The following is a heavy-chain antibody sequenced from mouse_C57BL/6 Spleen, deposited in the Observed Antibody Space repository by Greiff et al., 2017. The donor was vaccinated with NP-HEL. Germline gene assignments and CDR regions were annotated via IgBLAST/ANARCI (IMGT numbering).Heavy chain of an antibody. CDR3: ARGPFITTVVARYYFDY. D-gene: IGHD1-1*01. CDR1: GYTFTSYG. CDR2: IYPRSGNT. J-gene: IGHJ2*01. V-gene: IGHV1-81*01. Sequence: VMLVESGAELARPGASVKLSCKASGYTFTSYGISWVKQRTGQGLEWIGEIYPRSGNTYYNEKFKGKATLTADKSSSTAYMELRSLTSEDSAVYFCARGPFITTVVARYYFDYWGQGTTLTVSS.